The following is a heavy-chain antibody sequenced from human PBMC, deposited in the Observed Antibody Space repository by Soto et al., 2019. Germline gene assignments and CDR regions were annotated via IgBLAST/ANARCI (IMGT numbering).Heavy chain of an antibody. J-gene: IGHJ3*02. CDR2: IRQDGSEK. CDR3: ARQWDRNYYDSSGYWGGDAFDT. D-gene: IGHD3-22*01. Sequence: GGSLRLSCVGSGFTFSSNWMTWVRQAPGKGLEWVGNIRQDGSEKNYVDSVKGRFTISRDNAKNSLYLQMNSLRAEDTAVYYCARQWDRNYYDSSGYWGGDAFDTWGQGTMVTVSS. CDR1: GFTFSSNW. V-gene: IGHV3-7*02.